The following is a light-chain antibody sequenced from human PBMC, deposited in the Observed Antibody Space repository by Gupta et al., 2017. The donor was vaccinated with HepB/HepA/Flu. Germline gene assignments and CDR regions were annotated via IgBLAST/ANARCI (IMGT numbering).Light chain of an antibody. V-gene: IGKV1-17*01. CDR3: RQHYNYPPT. CDR1: QGIRND. Sequence: DIQMTQSPSSLSASIGDRVTITCRASQGIRNDLDWYQQKPGKAPKRLIYAASTLQSGVPSRFSGSGSGTDYTLTISSLPPEDSATYYCRQHYNYPPTFGGGTKVEIK. J-gene: IGKJ4*01. CDR2: AAS.